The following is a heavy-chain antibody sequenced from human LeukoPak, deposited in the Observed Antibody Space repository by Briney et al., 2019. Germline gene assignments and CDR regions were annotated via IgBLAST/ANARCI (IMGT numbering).Heavy chain of an antibody. Sequence: PGGSLRLSCAASGFKFDDYAMHWVRQAPGKGLEWVAVISYDGSNKYYADSVKGRFTISRDNSKNTLYLQMNSLRAEDTAVYYCAKDQGYSSSWGVYYYYGMDVWGQGTTVTVSS. D-gene: IGHD6-13*01. J-gene: IGHJ6*02. CDR2: ISYDGSNK. V-gene: IGHV3-30*18. CDR3: AKDQGYSSSWGVYYYYGMDV. CDR1: GFKFDDYA.